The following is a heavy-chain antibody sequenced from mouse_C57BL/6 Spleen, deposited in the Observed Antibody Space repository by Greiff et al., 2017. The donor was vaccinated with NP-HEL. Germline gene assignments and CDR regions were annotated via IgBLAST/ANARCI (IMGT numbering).Heavy chain of an antibody. CDR2: INPNNGGT. J-gene: IGHJ4*01. CDR3: ARNTVVARRVYYAMDY. V-gene: IGHV1-26*01. CDR1: GYTFTDYY. Sequence: EVQLQQSGPELVKPGASVKISCKASGYTFTDYYMNWVKQSHGKSLEWIGDINPNNGGTSYNQKFKGKATLTVDKSSSTAYMELRSLTSEDSAVYDCARNTVVARRVYYAMDYWGQGTSVTVSS. D-gene: IGHD1-1*01.